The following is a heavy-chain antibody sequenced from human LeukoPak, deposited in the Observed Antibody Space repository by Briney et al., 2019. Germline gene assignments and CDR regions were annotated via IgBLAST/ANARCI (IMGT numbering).Heavy chain of an antibody. CDR2: ISSNGGDT. J-gene: IGHJ4*02. Sequence: GGSLRLSCAASGFTFSSYAMHWVRQAPGKGLEYVSAISSNGGDTYYADSVKGRFTISRDNSKNTLYLQMGSLRDEDMAVYYCARARSGSYDFDYWGQGILVTVSS. CDR1: GFTFSSYA. V-gene: IGHV3-64*02. CDR3: ARARSGSYDFDY. D-gene: IGHD1-26*01.